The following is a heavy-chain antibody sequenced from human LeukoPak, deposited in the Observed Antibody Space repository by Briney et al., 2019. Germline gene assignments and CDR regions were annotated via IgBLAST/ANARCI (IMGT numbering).Heavy chain of an antibody. CDR2: IYYSGST. CDR3: ARQLVVVLPAEFDF. D-gene: IGHD2-2*01. CDR1: GGSISSSSYY. V-gene: IGHV4-39*01. Sequence: SETLSLTCTVSGGSISSSSYYWGWIRQPPGKGLEWFGSIYYSGSTYYNPSLKSRVTISVGSSKNRFSLKLSSVTAADTAVYYCARQLVVVLPAEFDFWGRGTLVTVSS. J-gene: IGHJ4*02.